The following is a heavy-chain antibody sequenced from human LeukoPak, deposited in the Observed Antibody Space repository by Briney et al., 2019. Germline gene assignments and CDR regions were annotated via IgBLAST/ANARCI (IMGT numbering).Heavy chain of an antibody. J-gene: IGHJ4*02. CDR2: ISGGGEST. Sequence: GSLRLSCAASGFTFSSYAMNWVRQAPGKGLEWVSAISGGGESTYNADSVKGRFIISRDNSKNTLYLQMNSLTAEDTAVYYCARLYCSGATCYANLDYWGQGTLVAVSS. CDR1: GFTFSSYA. D-gene: IGHD2-15*01. CDR3: ARLYCSGATCYANLDY. V-gene: IGHV3-23*01.